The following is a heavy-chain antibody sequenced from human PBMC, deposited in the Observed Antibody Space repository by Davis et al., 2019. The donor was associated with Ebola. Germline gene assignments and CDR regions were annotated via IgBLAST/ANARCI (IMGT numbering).Heavy chain of an antibody. CDR2: INHSGST. CDR1: GGSFSGYY. J-gene: IGHJ4*02. Sequence: SETLSLTCAVYGGSFSGYYWSWIRQPPGKGLEWIGEINHSGSTNYNPSLKSRVTISVDKSKNQFSLKLSSVTAADTAVYYCARRRHGGNRYFGYWGQGTLVTVSS. D-gene: IGHD4-23*01. CDR3: ARRRHGGNRYFGY. V-gene: IGHV4-34*01.